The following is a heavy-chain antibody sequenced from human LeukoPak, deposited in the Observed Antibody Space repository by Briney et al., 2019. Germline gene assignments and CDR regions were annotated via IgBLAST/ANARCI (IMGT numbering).Heavy chain of an antibody. J-gene: IGHJ6*03. Sequence: PGGSLRLSCAASGFTFSSYWMTWVRQAPGKGLEWVANIKEDGSEKYYVDSVKGRFTISRDNAKNSLYLQMSSLRVEDTALYYCARTPGYDYCYMDVWGKGATVTVSS. V-gene: IGHV3-7*01. CDR3: ARTPGYDYCYMDV. CDR2: IKEDGSEK. CDR1: GFTFSSYW.